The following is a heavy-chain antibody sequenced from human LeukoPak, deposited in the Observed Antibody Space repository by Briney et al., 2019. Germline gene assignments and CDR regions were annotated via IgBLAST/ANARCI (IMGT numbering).Heavy chain of an antibody. D-gene: IGHD3-10*01. Sequence: GGSLRLSCAASGFTFGGYMHWVRQAPGKGLQWVSTINGDGGFTVYAASVKGRFTISRDNSKNKVNLQMSSLRSEDKAFFHCFKHGGQGYMDVWGRGATVIVSS. V-gene: IGHV3-23*01. CDR1: GFTFGGY. CDR2: INGDGGFT. CDR3: FKHGGQGYMDV. J-gene: IGHJ6*03.